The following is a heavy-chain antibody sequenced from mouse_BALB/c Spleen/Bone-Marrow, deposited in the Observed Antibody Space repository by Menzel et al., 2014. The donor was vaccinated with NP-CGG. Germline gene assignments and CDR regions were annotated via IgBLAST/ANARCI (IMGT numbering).Heavy chain of an antibody. Sequence: VQLQQSGPELVKPGASVKMSCKASGYTFTGYVMHWVKQKPGQGLEWIGYISPYSDGTEYNEKFKGKATLTSDKSSSTAYMELSSLTSEDSAVYYCAREGGLRRGDYYVMDYWGQGTSVTVSS. V-gene: IGHV1-14*01. J-gene: IGHJ4*01. CDR2: ISPYSDGT. D-gene: IGHD2-4*01. CDR1: GYTFTGYV. CDR3: AREGGLRRGDYYVMDY.